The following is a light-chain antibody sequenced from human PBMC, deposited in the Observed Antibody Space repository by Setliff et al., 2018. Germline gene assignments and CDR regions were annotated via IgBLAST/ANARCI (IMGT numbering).Light chain of an antibody. Sequence: QSVLTQPRSVSRSPGQSVTISCTGTSSDVGGYKYVSWYQQHPGKAPKLMIYDVSKRPSGVPDRFSGSKSGNTASLTISGLQAEDEADYYCCSYAGSYTSLYVFGTGTKVTVL. V-gene: IGLV2-11*01. CDR2: DVS. CDR3: CSYAGSYTSLYV. CDR1: SSDVGGYKY. J-gene: IGLJ1*01.